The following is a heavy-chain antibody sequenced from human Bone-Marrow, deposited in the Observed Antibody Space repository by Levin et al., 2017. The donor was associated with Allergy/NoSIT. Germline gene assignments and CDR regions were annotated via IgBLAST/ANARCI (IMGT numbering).Heavy chain of an antibody. CDR3: AKSQFWSGHYYFDY. J-gene: IGHJ4*02. CDR1: GFTFSNFA. V-gene: IGHV3-23*01. D-gene: IGHD3-3*01. Sequence: AGGSLRLSCVASGFTFSNFAMTWVRQAPEKGLEWVSAISGRGDAIYYADSVKGRFTISRDNSKNTLYLQMNSLRAVDTAVYYCAKSQFWSGHYYFDYWGQGNLVTVSS. CDR2: ISGRGDAI.